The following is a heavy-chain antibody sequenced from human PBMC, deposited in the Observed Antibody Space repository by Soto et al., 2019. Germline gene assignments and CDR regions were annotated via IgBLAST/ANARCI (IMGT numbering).Heavy chain of an antibody. D-gene: IGHD2-15*01. CDR2: IKAGNGKT. V-gene: IGHV1-3*01. CDR3: ARYDCSGGNCYSPWFDP. J-gene: IGHJ5*02. CDR1: GYTFTTHS. Sequence: QVQLVQSGAEVKKPGASVKVSCKAPGYTFTTHSMHWVRQAPGQSLEWVGWIKAGNGKTKYSQKFQARVTITRETSASTAYMELSSLTSEDTAVYYCARYDCSGGNCYSPWFDPWGQGALVTVSS.